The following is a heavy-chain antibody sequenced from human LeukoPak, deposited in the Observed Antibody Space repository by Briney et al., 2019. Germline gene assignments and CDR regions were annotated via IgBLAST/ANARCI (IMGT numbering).Heavy chain of an antibody. V-gene: IGHV4-61*02. J-gene: IGHJ4*02. CDR1: GGSISSGSYY. CDR2: IYTSGST. CDR3: ARGPVSLGYAPRRYFDY. D-gene: IGHD5-18*01. Sequence: PSQTLSLTCTVSGGSISSGSYYWSWIRQPAGKGLEWIGRIYTSGSTNYNPSLKSRVTISVDTSKNQFSLKLSSVTAADTAVYYCARGPVSLGYAPRRYFDYWGQGTLVTVSS.